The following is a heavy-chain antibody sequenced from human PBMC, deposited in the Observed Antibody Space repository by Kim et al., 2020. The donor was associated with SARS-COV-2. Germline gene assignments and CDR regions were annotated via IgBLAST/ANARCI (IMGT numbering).Heavy chain of an antibody. D-gene: IGHD4-17*01. CDR2: IWYDGNYK. J-gene: IGHJ4*02. V-gene: IGHV3-33*01. Sequence: GGSLRLSCAASGFTLDFYAMHWVRQAPGRGLEWLAVIWYDGNYKYYADSVKGRFTLSKDISKNTVDLQMNRLRPEDTAVYFCAIDRTSFYGDMDLWGQGIQVSVSS. CDR3: AIDRTSFYGDMDL. CDR1: GFTLDFYA.